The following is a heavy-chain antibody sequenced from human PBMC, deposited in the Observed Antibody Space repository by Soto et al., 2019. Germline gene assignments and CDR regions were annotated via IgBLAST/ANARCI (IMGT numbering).Heavy chain of an antibody. Sequence: GGSLRLSCAAAGFSFSHYAMHWVRQPPGKGLEWVALISYDGDNRYFSDSVRGRFTISRDNYKTTVHLEMNDLRLDDTATYYCVNPHPDSSNAFDPWGRGTLVTVSS. D-gene: IGHD3-22*01. CDR3: VNPHPDSSNAFDP. CDR1: GFSFSHYA. CDR2: ISYDGDNR. J-gene: IGHJ5*02. V-gene: IGHV3-30-3*01.